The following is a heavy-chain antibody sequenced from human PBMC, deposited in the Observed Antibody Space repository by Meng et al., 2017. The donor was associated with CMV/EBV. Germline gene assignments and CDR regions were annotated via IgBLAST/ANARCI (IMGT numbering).Heavy chain of an antibody. Sequence: SETLSPTCAVSGGSISSSNWWSWARQPPGKGLEWIGEIYHSGSTNYNPSLKSRVTISVDKSKNQFSLKLSSVTAADTAVYYCARSLYCSSTSCYLEGMDVWGQGTTVTVSS. CDR2: IYHSGST. CDR1: GGSISSSNW. CDR3: ARSLYCSSTSCYLEGMDV. V-gene: IGHV4-4*02. J-gene: IGHJ6*02. D-gene: IGHD2-2*01.